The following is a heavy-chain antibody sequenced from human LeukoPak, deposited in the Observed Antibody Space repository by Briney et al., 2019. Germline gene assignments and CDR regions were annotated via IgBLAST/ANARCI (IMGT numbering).Heavy chain of an antibody. V-gene: IGHV4-30-4*08. CDR2: IYYSGST. D-gene: IGHD1-26*01. CDR3: ARDSGSYPGYWYFDL. Sequence: PSQTLSLTCTVSGGSISSGDYYWSWIRQPPGKGLEWIGYIYYSGSTYYNPSLKSRVTISVDTSKNQFSLKLSSVTAADTAVYYCARDSGSYPGYWYFDLRGRGTLVTVSS. CDR1: GGSISSGDYY. J-gene: IGHJ2*01.